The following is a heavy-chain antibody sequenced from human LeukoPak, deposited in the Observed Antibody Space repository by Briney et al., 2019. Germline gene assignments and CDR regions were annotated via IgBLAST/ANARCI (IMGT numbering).Heavy chain of an antibody. Sequence: GGSLRLSCAASGFTFSSYAMGWVRQAPGKGLEWVSAISGSGGSTYYADSVKGRFTISRDNSKNTLYLQMNSLRAEDTAVYYCASADHPYYYDSSGYIFDYWGQGTLVTVSS. CDR1: GFTFSSYA. D-gene: IGHD3-22*01. CDR2: ISGSGGST. V-gene: IGHV3-23*01. CDR3: ASADHPYYYDSSGYIFDY. J-gene: IGHJ4*02.